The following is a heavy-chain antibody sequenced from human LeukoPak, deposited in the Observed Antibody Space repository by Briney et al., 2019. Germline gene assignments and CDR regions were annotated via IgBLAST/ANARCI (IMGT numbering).Heavy chain of an antibody. CDR2: IGGSGGST. V-gene: IGHV3-23*01. D-gene: IGHD6-19*01. J-gene: IGHJ4*02. CDR3: AKDHNSGWFVGYFDY. Sequence: GGSLRLSCAASGFSFNSYAMSWVRQAPGKGLERVSAIGGSGGSTYYADSVKGRFTISRDNSKNTVYLQMNSLRAGDTAVYYCAKDHNSGWFVGYFDYWGQGTLVTVSS. CDR1: GFSFNSYA.